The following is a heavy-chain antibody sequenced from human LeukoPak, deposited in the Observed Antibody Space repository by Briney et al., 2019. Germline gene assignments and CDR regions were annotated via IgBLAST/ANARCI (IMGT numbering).Heavy chain of an antibody. CDR1: GFTFSTYW. V-gene: IGHV3-21*01. D-gene: IGHD3-22*01. Sequence: GGSLRLSCADSGFTFSTYWMSWLRQVPGKGLEWVSSISVRSNYIYYADSVRGRFSISRDDARDSLYLQMNSLRAEDTAVYYCVRLRRNSDTSGYYYYYDYWGQGTLVTVSS. CDR3: VRLRRNSDTSGYYYYYDY. J-gene: IGHJ4*02. CDR2: ISVRSNYI.